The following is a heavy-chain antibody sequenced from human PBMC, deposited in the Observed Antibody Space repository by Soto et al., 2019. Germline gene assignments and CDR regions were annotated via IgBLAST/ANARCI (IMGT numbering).Heavy chain of an antibody. CDR2: INTDNGNT. CDR1: GYTFTNYA. J-gene: IGHJ4*02. Sequence: QVQLVQSGAEVKKPGASVKVSCKSSGYTFTNYAIHWVRQAPGQRLEWMGWINTDNGNTKYSQNFQGRITITRETSASTVYMELSSLRSEDTGLYYCACEPIPLGGSVLDYWGQGTLVTVSS. D-gene: IGHD3-10*01. CDR3: ACEPIPLGGSVLDY. V-gene: IGHV1-3*04.